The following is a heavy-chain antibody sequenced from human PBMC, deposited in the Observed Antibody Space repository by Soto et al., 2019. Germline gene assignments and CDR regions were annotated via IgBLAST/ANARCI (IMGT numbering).Heavy chain of an antibody. J-gene: IGHJ4*02. Sequence: QEQLQESGPGLVKPSETLSLTCTVSGGSISSYYWRWIRQPPGKGLEWIGYIYYSGSTNYNPSLYCRVTISVDTSKNQFSLMLSSVSAADTAVYYCARLGCIGGSCRDGVDYWGQGTLVTVSS. CDR2: IYYSGST. D-gene: IGHD2-15*01. CDR1: GGSISSYY. CDR3: ARLGCIGGSCRDGVDY. V-gene: IGHV4-59*08.